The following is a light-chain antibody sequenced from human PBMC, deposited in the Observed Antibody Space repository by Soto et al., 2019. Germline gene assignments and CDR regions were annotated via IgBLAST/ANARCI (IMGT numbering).Light chain of an antibody. CDR1: EDISTW. Sequence: DIQMTQSPSSVYASVGDRVTITCRSSEDISTWLAWYQQKPGKAPKLLIYAASSLQSGVPSRFSGSGTGTDFTLTISSLQPEDFATYYCQHADSFPLITFGQGTRLDIK. CDR2: AAS. V-gene: IGKV1-12*01. CDR3: QHADSFPLIT. J-gene: IGKJ5*01.